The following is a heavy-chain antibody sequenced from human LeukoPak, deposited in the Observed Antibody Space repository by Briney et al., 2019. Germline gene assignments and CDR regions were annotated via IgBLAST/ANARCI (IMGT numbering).Heavy chain of an antibody. J-gene: IGHJ6*03. D-gene: IGHD5-18*01. CDR1: GGSISSYY. CDR3: ARLGASYGVYYYYYMDV. V-gene: IGHV4-59*12. Sequence: SETLSLTWTVSGGSISSYYWSWIRQPPGKGLEWIGYIYYSGSTYYNPSLKSRVTISVDTSKNQFSLKLSSVTAADTAVYYCARLGASYGVYYYYYMDVWGKGTTVTVSS. CDR2: IYYSGST.